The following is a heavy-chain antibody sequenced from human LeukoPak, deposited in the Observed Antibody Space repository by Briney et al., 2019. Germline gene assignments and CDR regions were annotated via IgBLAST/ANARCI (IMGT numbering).Heavy chain of an antibody. CDR1: GFTFSNAW. Sequence: GGSLRLSCAASGFTFSNAWMNWVRQAPGKGLEWVGRIKGKSDGGTTHYAAPVKGRFTISRDDSKNMLFLQMNTLKTEDTAMYYCSYNMDVWGPGTTVTVSS. D-gene: IGHD1-1*01. V-gene: IGHV3-15*07. J-gene: IGHJ6*02. CDR3: SYNMDV. CDR2: IKGKSDGGTT.